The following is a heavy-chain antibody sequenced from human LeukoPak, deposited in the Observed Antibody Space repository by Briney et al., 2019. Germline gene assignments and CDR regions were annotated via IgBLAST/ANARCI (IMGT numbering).Heavy chain of an antibody. J-gene: IGHJ6*03. D-gene: IGHD2-2*01. CDR3: ARVSSTRYYYYYMDV. CDR2: IIPIFGTA. CDR1: GGTFSSYA. Sequence: ASVKVSCKASGGTFSSYAISWVRQAPGQGLEWMGGIIPIFGTANYAQKFQGRVTITTDESTSTAYMKLSSLRSEDTAVYYCARVSSTRYYYYYMDVWGKGTTVTVSS. V-gene: IGHV1-69*05.